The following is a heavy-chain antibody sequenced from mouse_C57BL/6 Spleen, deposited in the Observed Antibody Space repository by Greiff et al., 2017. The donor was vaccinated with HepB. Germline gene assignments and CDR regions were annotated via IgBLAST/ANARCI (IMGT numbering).Heavy chain of an antibody. Sequence: QVQLKESGAELVKPGASVKLSCKASGYTFTEYTIHWVKQRSGQGLEWIGWFYTGSGSIKYNEKFKDKVTLTADNSTSTVYMELSRLTSEDSAVYFCARHEALREFAYWGQGTLVAVSA. CDR3: ARHEALREFAY. CDR1: GYTFTEYT. CDR2: FYTGSGSI. V-gene: IGHV1-62-2*01. J-gene: IGHJ3*01.